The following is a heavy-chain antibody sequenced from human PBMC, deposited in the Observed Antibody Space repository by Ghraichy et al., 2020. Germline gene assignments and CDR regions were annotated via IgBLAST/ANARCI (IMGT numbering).Heavy chain of an antibody. V-gene: IGHV3-30*02. CDR3: AKDGLQPYGSGSYYIVRPKNYYYYYGMDV. CDR2: IRYDGSNK. Sequence: GGSLRLSCAASGFTFSSYGMHWVRQAPGKGLEWVAFIRYDGSNKYYADSVKGRFTISRDNSKNTLYLQMNSLRAEDTAVYYCAKDGLQPYGSGSYYIVRPKNYYYYYGMDVWGQGTTVTVSS. J-gene: IGHJ6*02. CDR1: GFTFSSYG. D-gene: IGHD3-10*01.